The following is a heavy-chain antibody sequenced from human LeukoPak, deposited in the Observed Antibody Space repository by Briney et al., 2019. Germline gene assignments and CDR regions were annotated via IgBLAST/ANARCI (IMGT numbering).Heavy chain of an antibody. D-gene: IGHD6-19*01. CDR3: AREGYSSGWYLNYYYYYMDV. CDR2: IKQDGSEK. CDR1: GFTFSSYW. Sequence: GGSPRLSCAASGFTFSSYWMSWVRQAPGKGLEWVANIKQDGSEKYYVDSVKGRFTISRDNAKNSLYLQMNCLRAEDTAVYYCAREGYSSGWYLNYYYYYMDVWGKGTTVTISS. J-gene: IGHJ6*03. V-gene: IGHV3-7*01.